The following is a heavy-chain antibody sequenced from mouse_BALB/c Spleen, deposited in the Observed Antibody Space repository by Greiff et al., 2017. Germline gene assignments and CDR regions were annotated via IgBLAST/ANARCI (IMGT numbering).Heavy chain of an antibody. Sequence: EVQLQQSGPELVKPGASVKIPCKASGYTFTDYNMDWVKQSHGKSLEWIGDINPNNGGTIYNQKFKGKATLTVDKSSSTAYMELRSLTSEDTAVYYCARSGYDPFRGAMDYWGQGTSVTVSS. J-gene: IGHJ4*01. V-gene: IGHV1-18*01. CDR3: ARSGYDPFRGAMDY. CDR2: INPNNGGT. D-gene: IGHD2-14*01. CDR1: GYTFTDYN.